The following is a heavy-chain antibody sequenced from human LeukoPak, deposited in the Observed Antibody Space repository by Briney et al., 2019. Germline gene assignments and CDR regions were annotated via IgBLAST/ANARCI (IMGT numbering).Heavy chain of an antibody. Sequence: GGSLRLSCAASGFTFSSYSMNWVRQAPGKGLEWVSSISSSSSYIYYADSVKGRFTISRDNAKNSLYLQMNSLRAEDTAVYYCASFLRGSYLDNYGGRGPLAPFPS. V-gene: IGHV3-21*01. CDR2: ISSSSSYI. D-gene: IGHD1-26*01. J-gene: IGHJ2*01. CDR1: GFTFSSYS. CDR3: ASFLRGSYLDNY.